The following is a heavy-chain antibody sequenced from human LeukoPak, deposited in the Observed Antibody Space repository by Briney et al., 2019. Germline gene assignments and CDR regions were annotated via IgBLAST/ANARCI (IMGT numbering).Heavy chain of an antibody. V-gene: IGHV4-59*01. CDR1: GGSISSYY. CDR3: ARDFGPSRGFDY. Sequence: SETLSLTCTVSGGSISSYYWSWPRQPPGKGLEWIAFISDSGSTYYNPSLKSRVTTSLETSKKQFSLKLNSVTAADTAVYYCARDFGPSRGFDYWGQGTLVTVSP. J-gene: IGHJ4*02. CDR2: ISDSGST. D-gene: IGHD3-10*01.